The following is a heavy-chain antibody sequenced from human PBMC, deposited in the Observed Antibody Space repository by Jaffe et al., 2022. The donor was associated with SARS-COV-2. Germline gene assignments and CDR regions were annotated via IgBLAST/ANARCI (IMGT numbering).Heavy chain of an antibody. Sequence: QITLKESGPTLVKPTQTLTLTCTFSGFSLSTGGVGVGWIRQPPGKALEWLALIYWDDDERYSPSLKSRLTITKDTSKNQVVLTLTNMDPVDTATYYCAYRIYSDYGKGAFDFWGQGTMVTVSS. V-gene: IGHV2-5*02. D-gene: IGHD4-17*01. CDR1: GFSLSTGGVG. CDR3: AYRIYSDYGKGAFDF. CDR2: IYWDDDE. J-gene: IGHJ3*01.